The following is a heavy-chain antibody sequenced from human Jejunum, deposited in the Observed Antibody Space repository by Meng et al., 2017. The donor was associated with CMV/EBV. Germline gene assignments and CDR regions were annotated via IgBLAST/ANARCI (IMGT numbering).Heavy chain of an antibody. CDR2: TYYRSKYYN. CDR3: ARDWGDVRGGFDF. V-gene: IGHV6-1*01. CDR1: GDSVSSNSAA. J-gene: IGHJ4*02. Sequence: QVQLQQPGPGLVKPSQTLSRTCAISGDSVSSNSAAWSWIRQSPSRGLEWLGRTYYRSKYYNDYALSVKSRITINPDTSKNQFSLQLNSVTPEDTAIYYCARDWGDVRGGFDFWGQGTLVTVSS. D-gene: IGHD3-10*02.